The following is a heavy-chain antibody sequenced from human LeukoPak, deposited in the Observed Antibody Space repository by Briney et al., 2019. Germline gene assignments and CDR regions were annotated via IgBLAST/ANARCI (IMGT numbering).Heavy chain of an antibody. V-gene: IGHV1-3*01. Sequence: ASVKVSCKASGGTFSSYAISWVRQAPGQRLEWMGWINAGNGNTKYSQKFQGRVTITRDTSASTAYMELSSLRSEDTAVYYCARLGYCSSTSCYPDVNLLDYWGQGTLVTVSS. CDR2: INAGNGNT. CDR3: ARLGYCSSTSCYPDVNLLDY. J-gene: IGHJ4*02. CDR1: GGTFSSYA. D-gene: IGHD2-2*01.